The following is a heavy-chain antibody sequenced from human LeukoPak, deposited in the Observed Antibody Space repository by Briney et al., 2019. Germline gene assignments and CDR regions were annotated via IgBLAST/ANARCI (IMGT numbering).Heavy chain of an antibody. Sequence: SVKVSCKASGGTFSSYAIRWVRQAPGQGLEWMGGIIPIFGTANYAQKFQGRVTITADESTSTAYMELSSLRSEDTAVYYCASLSGRYSGYPGYFQHWCQGTLVTVSS. CDR3: ASLSGRYSGYPGYFQH. D-gene: IGHD5-12*01. CDR2: IIPIFGTA. V-gene: IGHV1-69*13. J-gene: IGHJ1*01. CDR1: GGTFSSYA.